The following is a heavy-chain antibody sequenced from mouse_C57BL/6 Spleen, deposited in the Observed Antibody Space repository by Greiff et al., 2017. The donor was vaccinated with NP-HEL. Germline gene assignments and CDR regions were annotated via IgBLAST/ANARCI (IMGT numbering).Heavy chain of an antibody. CDR1: GYAFSSYW. V-gene: IGHV1-80*01. Sequence: VQLQQSGAELVKPGASVKISCKASGYAFSSYWMNWVKPRPGKGLEWIGQIYPGDGDTNYNGKFKGKATLTADKSSSTAYMQLSSLTSEDSAVYFCARSCTGGVCYYAMDYWGQGTSVTVSS. CDR2: IYPGDGDT. CDR3: ARSCTGGVCYYAMDY. D-gene: IGHD3-1*01. J-gene: IGHJ4*01.